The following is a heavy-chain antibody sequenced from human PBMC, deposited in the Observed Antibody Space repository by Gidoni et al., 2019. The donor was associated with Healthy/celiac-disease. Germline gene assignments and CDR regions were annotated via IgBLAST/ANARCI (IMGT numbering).Heavy chain of an antibody. Sequence: EVQLVESGGGLVKPGGSLRLSCAASGSTFSSYSMNWVRQAPGKGLEWVSSISSSSSYIYYADSVKGRFTISRDNAKNSLYLQMNSLRAEDTAVYYCARSQRRYNWNQERVFDYWGQGTLVTVSS. D-gene: IGHD1-20*01. V-gene: IGHV3-21*01. CDR3: ARSQRRYNWNQERVFDY. CDR1: GSTFSSYS. CDR2: ISSSSSYI. J-gene: IGHJ4*02.